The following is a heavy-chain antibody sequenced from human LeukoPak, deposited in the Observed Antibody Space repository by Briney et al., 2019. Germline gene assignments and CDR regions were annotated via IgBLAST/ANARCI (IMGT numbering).Heavy chain of an antibody. J-gene: IGHJ4*02. CDR2: INWNGGST. CDR3: ARDPIFSYDSSGYYFDY. V-gene: IGHV3-20*04. D-gene: IGHD3-22*01. Sequence: GGSLTLSCAVSGFTLDDYGMSWVRQAPGEALEWVSGINWNGGSTGYADSVKGRFTISRDNAKNSLYLQMNSLRAEDTALYYCARDPIFSYDSSGYYFDYWGQGTLVTVSS. CDR1: GFTLDDYG.